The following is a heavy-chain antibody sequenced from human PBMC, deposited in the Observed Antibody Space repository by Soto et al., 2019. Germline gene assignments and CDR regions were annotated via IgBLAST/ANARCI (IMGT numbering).Heavy chain of an antibody. CDR2: IIPIFGTA. V-gene: IGHV1-69*13. D-gene: IGHD6-13*01. Sequence: SVKVSCKASGGTFSSYAISWVRQAPGQGLEWMGGIIPIFGTANYAQKFQGRVTITADESTSTAYMELSSLRSEDTAVYYCASGLYSSSWPYYYYGMDVWGQGTTVTVSS. CDR3: ASGLYSSSWPYYYYGMDV. CDR1: GGTFSSYA. J-gene: IGHJ6*02.